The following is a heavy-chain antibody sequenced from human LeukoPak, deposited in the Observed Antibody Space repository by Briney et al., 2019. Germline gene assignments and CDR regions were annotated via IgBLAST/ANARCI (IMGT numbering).Heavy chain of an antibody. Sequence: PSEALSLTCTVSGGSISSYYWSWIRQPPGKGLEWIGYIYYSGSTNYNPSLKSRVTISVDTSKNQFSLKLSSVTAADTAVYYCAATYYYDSPFDYWGQGTLVTVSS. CDR3: AATYYYDSPFDY. D-gene: IGHD3-22*01. J-gene: IGHJ4*02. V-gene: IGHV4-59*01. CDR2: IYYSGST. CDR1: GGSISSYY.